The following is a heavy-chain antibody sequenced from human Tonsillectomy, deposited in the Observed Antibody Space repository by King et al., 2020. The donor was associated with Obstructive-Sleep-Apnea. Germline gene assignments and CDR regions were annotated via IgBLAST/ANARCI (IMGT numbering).Heavy chain of an antibody. CDR2: INPSGGST. D-gene: IGHD3-9*01. V-gene: IGHV1-46*01. CDR1: GYTFTSYY. Sequence: QLVQSGAEVKKPGASVKVSCKASGYTFTSYYMHWVRQAPGQGLEWMGIINPSGGSTSHAQKFQGRVTMTRDTSTSTVYMELSSLRSEDTAVYYCAREYAHNILTEYFDYWGQGTLVTVSS. J-gene: IGHJ4*02. CDR3: AREYAHNILTEYFDY.